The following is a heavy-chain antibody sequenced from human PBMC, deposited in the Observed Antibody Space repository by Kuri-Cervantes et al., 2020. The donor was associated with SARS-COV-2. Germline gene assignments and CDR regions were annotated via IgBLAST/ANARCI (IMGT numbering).Heavy chain of an antibody. V-gene: IGHV3-21*04. CDR2: ISSSSSYI. CDR3: AGDVGRSWVQPYYMDV. CDR1: GFTFSSYS. Sequence: GESLKISCAASGFTFSSYSMNWVRQAPRKGLEWVSSISSSSSYIYYADSVKGRFTISRDNAKNSLYLQMNSLRAEDTAIYYCAGDVGRSWVQPYYMDVWGKGTTVTVSS. D-gene: IGHD1-14*01. J-gene: IGHJ6*03.